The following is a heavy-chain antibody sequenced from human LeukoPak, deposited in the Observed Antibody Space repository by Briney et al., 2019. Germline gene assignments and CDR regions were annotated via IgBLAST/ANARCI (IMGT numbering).Heavy chain of an antibody. CDR2: IHHGGTT. D-gene: IGHD7-27*01. CDR3: ARDKLGFQSLYY. CDR1: GDSISSGGYY. J-gene: IGHJ4*02. Sequence: PSETLSLTCTVSGDSISSGGYYWTWIRQPPGKGLEWIGYIHHGGTTYYNPSLKSRLTISVDTSKNKFSLRLTSVSAADTAVYYCARDKLGFQSLYYWGQGTLVTVSS. V-gene: IGHV4-30-4*08.